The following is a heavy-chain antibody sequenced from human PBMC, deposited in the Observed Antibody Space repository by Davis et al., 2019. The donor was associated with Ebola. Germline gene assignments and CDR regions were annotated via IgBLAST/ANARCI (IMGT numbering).Heavy chain of an antibody. CDR2: IKQDGSEK. V-gene: IGHV3-7*01. CDR3: ARESGDYAYYYGMDV. CDR1: GFTFSSYG. D-gene: IGHD4-17*01. Sequence: GESLKISCAATGFTFSSYGIHWVRQAPGKGLEWVANIKQDGSEKYYVDSVKGRFTISRDNAKNSLYLQMNSLRAEDTAVYYCARESGDYAYYYGMDVWGKGTTVTVSS. J-gene: IGHJ6*04.